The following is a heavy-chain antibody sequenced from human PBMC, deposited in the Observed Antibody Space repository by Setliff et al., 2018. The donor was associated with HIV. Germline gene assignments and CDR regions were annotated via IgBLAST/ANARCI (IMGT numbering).Heavy chain of an antibody. CDR1: GFTFNAFG. J-gene: IGHJ6*02. CDR3: ARRGDYYYYYAMDF. V-gene: IGHV3-21*01. D-gene: IGHD3-10*01. Sequence: GGSLRLSCAASGFTFNAFGMNWVRQAPGKGLEWVSSIITSGTYKYYADSVKGRFTISRDNAKDSLYLQMNSLRAEDTAVYYCARRGDYYYYYAMDFWGQGTTVTVSS. CDR2: IITSGTYK.